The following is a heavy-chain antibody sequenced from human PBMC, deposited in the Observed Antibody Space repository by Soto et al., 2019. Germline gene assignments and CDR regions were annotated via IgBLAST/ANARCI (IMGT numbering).Heavy chain of an antibody. CDR1: GFTFGSNW. D-gene: IGHD3-3*01. J-gene: IGHJ4*02. Sequence: EVQLVESGGGLVQPGGSLRLSCAASGFTFGSNWMSWVRQAPGTGLEWVANIKRDGSEKYYVDSVKGRFTISRDNDKNTLYQQMNSLRADDTAVYYCASLEWESTGYADYWGQGTLVTVSS. CDR2: IKRDGSEK. V-gene: IGHV3-7*03. CDR3: ASLEWESTGYADY.